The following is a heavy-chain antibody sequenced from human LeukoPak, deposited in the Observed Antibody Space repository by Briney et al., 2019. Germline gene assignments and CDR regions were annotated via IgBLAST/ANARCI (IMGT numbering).Heavy chain of an antibody. D-gene: IGHD3-16*01. CDR1: GGSISSYY. V-gene: IGHV4-59*01. CDR2: IYYSGST. Sequence: PSETLSLTCTASGGSISSYYWSWIRQPPGKGLEWVGYIYYSGSTNYNPSLKSRVTISVDTSKNQFSLKLSSVTAADTAVYYCTTDTDFTFLGPPLDAFDIWGQGTMVTVSS. CDR3: TTDTDFTFLGPPLDAFDI. J-gene: IGHJ3*02.